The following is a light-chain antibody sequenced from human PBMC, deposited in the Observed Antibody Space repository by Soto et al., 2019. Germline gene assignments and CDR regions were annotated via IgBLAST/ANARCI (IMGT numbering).Light chain of an antibody. J-gene: IGLJ1*01. CDR2: EVS. CDR1: SSDVGGYNY. CDR3: SSDTSRRV. Sequence: QSALTQPASVSGSPGQSITISCTGTSSDVGGYNYVSWYQQHPGKAPKLMIYEVSNRPSGVSNRFSGSKSGNTASLTISGLQAEDEADYYCSSDTSRRVFGTGTKLTVL. V-gene: IGLV2-14*01.